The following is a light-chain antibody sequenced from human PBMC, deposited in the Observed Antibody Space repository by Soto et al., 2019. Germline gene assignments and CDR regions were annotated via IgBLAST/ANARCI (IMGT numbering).Light chain of an antibody. Sequence: SVLTQPRSVSGSPGQSVTISCTGTSSDVGSYNRVSWYQQPPGTAPKVMIYEVSNRPSGVPDRFSGSKSGNTASLTISGLQAEDEADYYCSLYTSSSTYVFGTGTKVTVL. J-gene: IGLJ1*01. CDR1: SSDVGSYNR. V-gene: IGLV2-18*01. CDR3: SLYTSSSTYV. CDR2: EVS.